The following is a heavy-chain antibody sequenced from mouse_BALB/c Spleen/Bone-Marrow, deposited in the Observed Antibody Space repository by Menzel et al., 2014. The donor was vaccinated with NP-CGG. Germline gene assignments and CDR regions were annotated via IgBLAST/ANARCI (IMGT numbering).Heavy chain of an antibody. J-gene: IGHJ3*01. CDR2: IDPYNGDT. D-gene: IGHD2-1*01. V-gene: IGHV1S135*01. CDR3: ASCGNYEAWFAY. Sequence: VQLQQSGPELVTPGASVKVSCKASGYAFTSYNIYWVKQSHGKSLEWIGYIDPYNGDTNYNQKFKVKATLTVDKSSSTAYMHLNSLTSEDSAVYYCASCGNYEAWFAYWGQGTLVTVSA. CDR1: GYAFTSYN.